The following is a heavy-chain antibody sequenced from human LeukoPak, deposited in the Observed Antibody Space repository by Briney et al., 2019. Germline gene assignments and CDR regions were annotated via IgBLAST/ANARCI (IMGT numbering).Heavy chain of an antibody. D-gene: IGHD2-2*01. V-gene: IGHV3-48*03. J-gene: IGHJ1*01. Sequence: GGSLRLSCAASGFNFSSYEMNWVRQAPGKGLEWVSYISSSGSTIYYADSVKGRFTISRDNAKNSLYLQMNSLRAEDTAVYYWASSPFCSSTSCYRTHFQHWGQGTLVTVSS. CDR3: ASSPFCSSTSCYRTHFQH. CDR1: GFNFSSYE. CDR2: ISSSGSTI.